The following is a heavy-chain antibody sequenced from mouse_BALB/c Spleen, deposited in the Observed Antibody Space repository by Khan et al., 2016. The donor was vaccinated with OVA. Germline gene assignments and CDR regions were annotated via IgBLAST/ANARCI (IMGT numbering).Heavy chain of an antibody. CDR2: INPSTGYT. D-gene: IGHD1-2*01. CDR3: SRNYGYDYFDY. V-gene: IGHV1S81*02. J-gene: IGHJ2*01. Sequence: QVQLQQSGAELVKPGASVKLSCKASGYTLTRYYMYWVKQRPGQGLEWIGGINPSTGYTNLNEKFKNNATLTVDKSSTTVYMQLSSLTSEDSAVYYCSRNYGYDYFDYWGQGTTLTVSS. CDR1: GYTLTRYY.